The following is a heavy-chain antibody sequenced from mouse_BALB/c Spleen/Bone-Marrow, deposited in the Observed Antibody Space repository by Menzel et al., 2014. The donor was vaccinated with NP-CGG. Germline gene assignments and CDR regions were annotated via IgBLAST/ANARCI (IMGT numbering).Heavy chain of an antibody. CDR2: INSGSSIT. Sequence: EVQLQQSGGGLVQPGGSRKLSCAASGFTFSSFGMHWVRQAPEKGLEWVAYINSGSSITYYADTLKGRFTISRDNPKNTLFLQMTSLRSEDTAIYYRTRSRGNWDDFDVWGAGTTVTVSS. CDR3: TRSRGNWDDFDV. J-gene: IGHJ1*01. CDR1: GFTFSSFG. V-gene: IGHV5-17*02. D-gene: IGHD4-1*01.